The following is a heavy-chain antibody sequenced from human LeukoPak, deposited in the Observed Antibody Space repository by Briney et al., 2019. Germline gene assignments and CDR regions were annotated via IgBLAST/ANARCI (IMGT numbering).Heavy chain of an antibody. CDR2: ICYVGSNK. V-gene: IGHV3-33*01. CDR3: ARVTVTTETYYYYYMDV. CDR1: TFILSSYG. Sequence: PGRSLTPSCLASTFILSSYGMHWVRHPAGKGLEWVAVICYVGSNKYYADSVKGRFTLSRDDSKNTLYLQMNSLRAEDTAVYYCARVTVTTETYYYYYMDVWGKGTTVTVSS. J-gene: IGHJ6*03. D-gene: IGHD4-17*01.